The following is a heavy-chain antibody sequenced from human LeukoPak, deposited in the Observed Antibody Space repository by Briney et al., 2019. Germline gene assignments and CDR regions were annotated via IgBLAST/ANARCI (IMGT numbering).Heavy chain of an antibody. CDR2: IFYGGST. J-gene: IGHJ4*02. V-gene: IGHV4-59*01. D-gene: IGHD4-17*01. CDR1: GGSNDSYY. Sequence: PSETLSLTCTLSGGSNDSYYWSWIRQSPGKGLEWIGYIFYGGSTNYNPSLKSRVTISVDTSKNQFSLKLNSVTAADTAFYYCARGRVYDDFGWFDYWGQGTLVTVSS. CDR3: ARGRVYDDFGWFDY.